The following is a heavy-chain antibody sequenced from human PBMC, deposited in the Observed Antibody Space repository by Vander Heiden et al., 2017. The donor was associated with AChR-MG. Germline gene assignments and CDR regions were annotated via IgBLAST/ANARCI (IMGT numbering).Heavy chain of an antibody. V-gene: IGHV3-9*01. J-gene: IGHJ4*02. CDR2: ISWNSGSI. D-gene: IGHD3-22*01. CDR3: AAYDSSGYNPFDY. Sequence: EVQLVESGGGLVQPGRSLRLSCAASGFTFDDYAMHWVRQAPGKGLGWVSGISWNSGSIGYADSVKGRFTISRDNAKNSLYLQMNSLRAEDTALYYCAAYDSSGYNPFDYWGQGTLVTVSS. CDR1: GFTFDDYA.